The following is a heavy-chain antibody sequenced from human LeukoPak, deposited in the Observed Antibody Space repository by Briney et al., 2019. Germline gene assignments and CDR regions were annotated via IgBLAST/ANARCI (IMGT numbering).Heavy chain of an antibody. CDR2: IYPRDSDI. CDR1: GYSFTSYW. J-gene: IGHJ3*01. Sequence: GESLKISCKGSGYSFTSYWIGWVRQMPGKGLEWMGLIYPRDSDIRYTPSFQGQVTFSADKSISTAYLQWRSLKASDTAIYYCARAMYGGGYWVAYDLWGQGTMVTVSS. V-gene: IGHV5-51*01. D-gene: IGHD1-26*01. CDR3: ARAMYGGGYWVAYDL.